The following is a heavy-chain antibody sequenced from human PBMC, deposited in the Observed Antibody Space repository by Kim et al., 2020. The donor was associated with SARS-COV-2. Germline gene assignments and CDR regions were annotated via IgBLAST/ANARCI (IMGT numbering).Heavy chain of an antibody. CDR1: GFTFSSYS. CDR2: ISSSSSYI. D-gene: IGHD6-19*01. CDR3: ARDPVGGWHYFDY. Sequence: GGSLRLSCAASGFTFSSYSMNWVRQAPGKGLEWVSSISSSSSYIYYADSVKGRFTISSDTAKNPLYLQMNSLRAEATVVYYCARDPVGGWHYFDYWGQGT. J-gene: IGHJ4*02. V-gene: IGHV3-21*01.